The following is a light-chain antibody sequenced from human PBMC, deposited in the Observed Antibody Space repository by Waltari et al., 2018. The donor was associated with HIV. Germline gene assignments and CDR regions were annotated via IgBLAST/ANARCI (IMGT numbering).Light chain of an antibody. Sequence: QSALTQPRSVSGSPGQSVPISCTGTSSDVGGYNYVSWYQQHPAKAPKLMIYDVTKRPSGVPDRFSGSRSGNTASLTISGLQADDEADYYCCSYAGGYTFVFGTGAKVTVL. J-gene: IGLJ1*01. CDR3: CSYAGGYTFV. CDR2: DVT. V-gene: IGLV2-11*01. CDR1: SSDVGGYNY.